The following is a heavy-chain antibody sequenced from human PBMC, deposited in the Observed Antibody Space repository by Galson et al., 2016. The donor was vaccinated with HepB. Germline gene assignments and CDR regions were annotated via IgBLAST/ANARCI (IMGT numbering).Heavy chain of an antibody. V-gene: IGHV3-33*08. D-gene: IGHD4-17*01. J-gene: IGHJ3*02. CDR1: GFTFSTYG. CDR3: ARDRWGLRDAFDI. Sequence: SLRLSCAASGFTFSTYGMIWVRQAPGKGLEWVAFTWFDGSSKYYADPVKGRFTISRDNAKNSLYLQMSSLRDEDTAVYYCARDRWGLRDAFDIWGQGTMVTVSS. CDR2: TWFDGSSK.